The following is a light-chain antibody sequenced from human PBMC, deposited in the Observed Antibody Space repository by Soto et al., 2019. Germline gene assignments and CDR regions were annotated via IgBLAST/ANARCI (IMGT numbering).Light chain of an antibody. J-gene: IGLJ3*02. CDR3: QAYDRSQSGSV. CDR1: TTIIGDYD. Sequence: QSVLTQPPSVSGAPGQRVTISCAGSTTIIGDYDVHWYQQLPGTAPKLLIYGNNNRPSGVPDRFSGSKSGTSASLAITGLQAEDEADYYCQAYDRSQSGSVFGGGTKLTVL. V-gene: IGLV1-40*01. CDR2: GNN.